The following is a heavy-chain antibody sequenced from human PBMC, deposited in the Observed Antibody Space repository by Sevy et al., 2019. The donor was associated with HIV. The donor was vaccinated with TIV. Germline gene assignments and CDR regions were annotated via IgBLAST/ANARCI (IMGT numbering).Heavy chain of an antibody. V-gene: IGHV4-59*01. J-gene: IGHJ4*02. CDR3: ARGGPIQHQQDYFDS. D-gene: IGHD2-2*01. Sequence: SETLSLTCTVSGVSISPYYWTWVRQPPGKGLEWIGYIYYTGSSDHNSSLKSRVTTSVDTSKNQFSLRLTSVTAADTAIYYCARGGPIQHQQDYFDSWGQGTLVTVSS. CDR1: GVSISPYY. CDR2: IYYTGSS.